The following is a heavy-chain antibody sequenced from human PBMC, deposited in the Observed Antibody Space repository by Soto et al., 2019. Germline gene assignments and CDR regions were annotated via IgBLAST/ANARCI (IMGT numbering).Heavy chain of an antibody. D-gene: IGHD4-4*01. J-gene: IGHJ4*02. Sequence: PGGSLRLSCAASGFTFSSYAMSWVRQAPGKGLEWVSAISGSGGSTYYADSVKGRFTISRDNSKNTLYLQMNSLRAEDTAVYYCAKELEDYTPGPVDFDYWGQGTLVTVSS. CDR2: ISGSGGST. CDR1: GFTFSSYA. V-gene: IGHV3-23*01. CDR3: AKELEDYTPGPVDFDY.